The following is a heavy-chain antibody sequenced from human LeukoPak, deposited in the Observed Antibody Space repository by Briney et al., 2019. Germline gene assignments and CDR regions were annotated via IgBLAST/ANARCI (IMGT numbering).Heavy chain of an antibody. CDR3: ARGRPFGGGFHLDY. CDR1: GDSISSTTYY. D-gene: IGHD1-26*01. CDR2: VSYSGST. J-gene: IGHJ4*02. Sequence: PSETLSLTCTVSGDSISSTTYYWGWIRQSPGKGLEWIGCVSYSGSTFYNPSLTRRVTVSVDTSKNQFSLRLSSVTAADTAVYYCARGRPFGGGFHLDYWGQGTLVTVSA. V-gene: IGHV4-39*01.